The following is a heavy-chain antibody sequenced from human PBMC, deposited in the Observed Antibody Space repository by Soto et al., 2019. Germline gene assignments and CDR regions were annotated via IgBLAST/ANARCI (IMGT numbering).Heavy chain of an antibody. CDR2: IYYSGST. J-gene: IGHJ1*01. CDR1: GFSISSGDYY. CDR3: ARSRTTVTPSGFQH. D-gene: IGHD4-17*01. V-gene: IGHV4-61*08. Sequence: PSETLSLTCTFSGFSISSGDYYLSWIRQPPGKGLEWIGYIYYSGSTNYNPSLKSRVTISVDTSKNQFSLKLSSVTAADTAVYYCARSRTTVTPSGFQHWGQGTLVTVSS.